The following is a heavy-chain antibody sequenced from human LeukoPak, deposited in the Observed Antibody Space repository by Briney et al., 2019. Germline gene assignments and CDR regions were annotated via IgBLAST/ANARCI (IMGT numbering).Heavy chain of an antibody. J-gene: IGHJ6*03. D-gene: IGHD3-3*01. CDR1: GFIFSSYW. CDR3: ARDHAFSYYYYYMDV. V-gene: IGHV3-7*01. CDR2: INQDGSEK. Sequence: PGGSLRLSCAASGFIFSSYWMSWVRQAPGKGLGWVANINQDGSEKYYVDSVKGRFTISRDNAKNSLYLQMNSLRAEDTAVYYCARDHAFSYYYYYMDVWGKGTTVTVSS.